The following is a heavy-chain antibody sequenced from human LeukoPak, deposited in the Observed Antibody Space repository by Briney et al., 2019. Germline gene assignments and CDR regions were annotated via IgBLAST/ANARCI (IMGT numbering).Heavy chain of an antibody. Sequence: ASVKVSCKASGGTFTSYAISWVRQAPGQGLEWMGGINPIFGTANYAQKFQGRVTITADESTSTAYMELSSLRSEDTAVYYCARTTRDYAISSAFDIWGQGTMVTVSS. D-gene: IGHD4-17*01. J-gene: IGHJ3*02. V-gene: IGHV1-69*01. CDR1: GGTFTSYA. CDR2: INPIFGTA. CDR3: ARTTRDYAISSAFDI.